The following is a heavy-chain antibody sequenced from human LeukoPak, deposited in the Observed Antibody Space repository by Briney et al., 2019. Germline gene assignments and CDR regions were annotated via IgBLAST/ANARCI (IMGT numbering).Heavy chain of an antibody. V-gene: IGHV3-21*01. CDR3: ARDSEVYSSYYYGMDV. CDR1: GFTFSSYS. CDR2: ISSSSNYI. J-gene: IGHJ6*02. D-gene: IGHD1-14*01. Sequence: GGSLRLSCAASGFTFSSYSMHWVRQAPGKGLEWVSSISSSSNYIYYADSVKGRFTISRDNAKKSLYLQVNSLRAEDTAVYYCARDSEVYSSYYYGMDVWGQGTTVTVSS.